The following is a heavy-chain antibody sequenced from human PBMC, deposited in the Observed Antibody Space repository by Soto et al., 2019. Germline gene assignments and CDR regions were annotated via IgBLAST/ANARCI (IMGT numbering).Heavy chain of an antibody. J-gene: IGHJ4*02. CDR2: ISGSGGST. V-gene: IGHV3-23*01. Sequence: PGGSVRLSCATSGFTFSSYAMSWVRQAPGKGLEWVSAISGSGGSTYYADSVKGRFTISRDNSKNTLYLQMNSLRAEDTAVYYCAKDRRLHNVPSDYPGPATLVTLSS. D-gene: IGHD4-4*01. CDR3: AKDRRLHNVPSDY. CDR1: GFTFSSYA.